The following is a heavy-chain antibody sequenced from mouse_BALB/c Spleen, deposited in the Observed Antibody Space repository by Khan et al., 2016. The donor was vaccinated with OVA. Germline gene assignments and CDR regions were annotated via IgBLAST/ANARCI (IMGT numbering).Heavy chain of an antibody. J-gene: IGHJ1*01. D-gene: IGHD1-1*02. V-gene: IGHV9-3-1*01. CDR2: INTYTEEP. Sequence: QIQLVQSGPELKKPGETVKISCKASGYTFTNYGMNWVKQAPGKGLKWMGWINTYTEEPTYADDFKGRFAFSLETSASTAYLQINNLKIEDPATYFCASGGYWYFDVWGAGTTVTVSS. CDR3: ASGGYWYFDV. CDR1: GYTFTNYG.